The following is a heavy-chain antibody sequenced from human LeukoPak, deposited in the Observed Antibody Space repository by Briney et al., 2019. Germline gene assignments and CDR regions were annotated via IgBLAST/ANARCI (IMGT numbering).Heavy chain of an antibody. V-gene: IGHV4-59*01. CDR3: ARAKGQFWFRRPDWFDP. CDR2: IYYSGST. Sequence: SETLSLTCTVSGGSISSYYWSWIRQPPGKGLEWIGYIYYSGSTNYNPSLKSRVTISVDTSKNQFSLKLSSVTAADTAVYYCARAKGQFWFRRPDWFDPWGQGTLVTVSS. CDR1: GGSISSYY. J-gene: IGHJ5*02. D-gene: IGHD3-3*02.